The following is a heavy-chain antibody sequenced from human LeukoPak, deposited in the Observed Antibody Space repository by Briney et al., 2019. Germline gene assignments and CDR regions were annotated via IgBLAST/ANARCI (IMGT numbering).Heavy chain of an antibody. Sequence: GGSLRLSCAASGFTVSSDYMSWVRQAPGKGLEWVSVIYSGGSTYYADSVKGRFTISRDNSKNTLYLQMNSLRAEDTAVYYCARDADYGSGRGLDVWGKGTTVTISS. D-gene: IGHD3-10*01. V-gene: IGHV3-53*01. J-gene: IGHJ6*04. CDR3: ARDADYGSGRGLDV. CDR1: GFTVSSDY. CDR2: IYSGGST.